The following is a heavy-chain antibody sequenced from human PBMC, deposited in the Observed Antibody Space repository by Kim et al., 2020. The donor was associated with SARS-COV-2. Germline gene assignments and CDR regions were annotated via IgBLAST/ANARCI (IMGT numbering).Heavy chain of an antibody. CDR3: ARDRWELLYYFDY. V-gene: IGHV3-30*04. CDR1: GFTFSSYA. D-gene: IGHD2-15*01. CDR2: ISYDGSNK. J-gene: IGHJ4*02. Sequence: GGSLRLSCAASGFTFSSYAMHWVRQAPGKGLEWVAVISYDGSNKYYVDSVKGRFTISRDNSKNTLYLQMNSLRAEDTAVYYCARDRWELLYYFDYWGQGTLVTVSS.